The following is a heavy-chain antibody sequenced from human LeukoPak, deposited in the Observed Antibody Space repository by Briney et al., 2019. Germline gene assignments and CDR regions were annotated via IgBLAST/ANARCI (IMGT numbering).Heavy chain of an antibody. Sequence: SGGSLRLSCAASGFTFSSYGMHWVRQAPGKGLEWVAFIRYDGSNKYYADSVKGRFTISRDNSKNTLYLQMNSLRAEDTAVYYCAKVGITMVRGANAFDIWGQGTMVTVSS. CDR2: IRYDGSNK. CDR3: AKVGITMVRGANAFDI. CDR1: GFTFSSYG. J-gene: IGHJ3*02. V-gene: IGHV3-30*02. D-gene: IGHD3-10*01.